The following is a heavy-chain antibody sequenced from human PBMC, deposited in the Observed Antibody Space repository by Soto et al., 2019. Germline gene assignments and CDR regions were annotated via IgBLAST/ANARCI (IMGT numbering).Heavy chain of an antibody. Sequence: GGSLRLSCAASWFTVSSNYMSWVRQAPGKGLEWVSVIYSGGSTYYADSVKGRFTISRDNSKNTLYLQMNSLRAEDTAVYYCARGASLIAVAGTHFDYWGQGTLVTVSS. J-gene: IGHJ4*02. D-gene: IGHD6-19*01. CDR3: ARGASLIAVAGTHFDY. CDR1: WFTVSSNY. CDR2: IYSGGST. V-gene: IGHV3-53*01.